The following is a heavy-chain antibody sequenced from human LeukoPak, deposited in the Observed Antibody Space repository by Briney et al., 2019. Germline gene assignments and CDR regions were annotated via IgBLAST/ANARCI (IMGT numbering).Heavy chain of an antibody. D-gene: IGHD2-8*02. CDR3: AREPGGGYYYYYYMDV. V-gene: IGHV1-46*01. CDR2: INPSGGST. Sequence: ASVKVSCKASGYTFTSYFMHWVRQAPGQGLEWMGIINPSGGSTSYAQKFQGRVTMTRDTSTSTVYMELSSLRSEDTAVYYCAREPGGGYYYYYYMDVWGKGTTVTVSS. CDR1: GYTFTSYF. J-gene: IGHJ6*03.